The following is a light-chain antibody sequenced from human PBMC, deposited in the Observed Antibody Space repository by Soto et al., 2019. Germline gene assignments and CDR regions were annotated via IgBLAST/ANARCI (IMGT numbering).Light chain of an antibody. J-gene: IGKJ1*01. Sequence: DIQMTQSPSTLSASVGDRVTITCRASQRISNWLAWYQQKPGKAPKFLIYKASTLESGVPSRFSGSGSGTEVTLPISSLQPDDFATYYCQHYNSYYSGTFGQGTKVEVK. V-gene: IGKV1-5*03. CDR2: KAS. CDR3: QHYNSYYSGT. CDR1: QRISNW.